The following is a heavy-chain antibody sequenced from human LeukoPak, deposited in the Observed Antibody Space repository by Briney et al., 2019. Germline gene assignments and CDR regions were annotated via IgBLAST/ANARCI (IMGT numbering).Heavy chain of an antibody. V-gene: IGHV3-21*01. Sequence: GGSLRLSCAASGFTFSSYSMNWVRQAPGRGLEWVSSISSSSSYIYYADSVKGRFTISRDNAKNSLYLQMNSLRAEDTAVYYCASPTVWGGQLVLDYWGQGTLVTVSS. J-gene: IGHJ4*02. CDR1: GFTFSSYS. D-gene: IGHD6-6*01. CDR2: ISSSSSYI. CDR3: ASPTVWGGQLVLDY.